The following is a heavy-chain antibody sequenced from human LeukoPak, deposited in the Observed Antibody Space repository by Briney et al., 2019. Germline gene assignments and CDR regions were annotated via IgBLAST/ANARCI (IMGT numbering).Heavy chain of an antibody. Sequence: GASVKVSCKPSGYIFASYGISWVRQAPGQGPEWMAWINVYNGNTNFTQKFQGRGTLTTDTATSTAYMESTNLTSDDTAVYCCAIGRHLAGSRLVYWGQGPLVTVSA. J-gene: IGHJ1*01. D-gene: IGHD2-21*01. CDR2: INVYNGNT. CDR1: GYIFASYG. CDR3: AIGRHLAGSRLVY. V-gene: IGHV1-18*01.